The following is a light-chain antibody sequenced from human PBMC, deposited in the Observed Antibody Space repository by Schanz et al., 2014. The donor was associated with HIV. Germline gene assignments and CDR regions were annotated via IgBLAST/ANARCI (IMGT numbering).Light chain of an antibody. CDR1: QIISTS. CDR3: QQYGVSPPWT. CDR2: GAS. V-gene: IGKV3-20*01. J-gene: IGKJ1*01. Sequence: EAVLTQSPATLSVYPGERVTLSCRTTQIISTSLAWYQQRPGQPPRLLVYGASSRAAGIPDRFSGSGSGIDFTLTINRLEPEDFAVYYCQQYGVSPPWTFGQGTKVEIK.